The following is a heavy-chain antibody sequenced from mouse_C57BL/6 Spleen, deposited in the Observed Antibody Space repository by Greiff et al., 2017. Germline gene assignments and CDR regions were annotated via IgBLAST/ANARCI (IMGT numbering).Heavy chain of an antibody. D-gene: IGHD2-2*01. J-gene: IGHJ3*01. CDR1: GYTFTSYW. CDR2: IYPGSGST. CDR3: ARWDYYGNDGEFAY. V-gene: IGHV1-55*01. Sequence: QVQLQQPGAELVKPGASVKMSCKASGYTFTSYWITWVKQRPGQGLEWIGDIYPGSGSTNYNEKFKSKATLTVDTSSSTAYMQLSSLTSEDSAVYYCARWDYYGNDGEFAYWGQGTLVTVSA.